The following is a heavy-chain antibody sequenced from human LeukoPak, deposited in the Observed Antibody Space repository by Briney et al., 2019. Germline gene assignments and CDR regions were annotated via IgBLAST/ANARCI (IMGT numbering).Heavy chain of an antibody. CDR2: ISGSGGST. CDR3: ARDMTTVTTTLFDY. CDR1: GFTFSSYA. V-gene: IGHV3-23*01. D-gene: IGHD4-17*01. Sequence: TGGSLRLSCAASGFTFSSYAMSWVRQAPGKGLEWVSAISGSGGSTYYADSVKGRFTISRDNSKNTLYLQMNSLRAEDTAVYYCARDMTTVTTTLFDYWGQGTLVTVSS. J-gene: IGHJ4*02.